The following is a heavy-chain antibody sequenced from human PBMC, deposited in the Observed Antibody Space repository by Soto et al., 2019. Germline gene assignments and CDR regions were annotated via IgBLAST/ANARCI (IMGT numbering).Heavy chain of an antibody. CDR3: ARVLGYSSSRWRHSAFDI. V-gene: IGHV1-18*01. J-gene: IGHJ3*02. CDR1: GYTFSTFG. D-gene: IGHD6-13*01. Sequence: ASVKVSCKTSGYTFSTFGISWVRQAPGQGLEWMGWISAYTGNTNYAQKLQGRVTMTTDTATNTAYMELRSLRSDDTAVYYCARVLGYSSSRWRHSAFDIWGQGTTVTVSS. CDR2: ISAYTGNT.